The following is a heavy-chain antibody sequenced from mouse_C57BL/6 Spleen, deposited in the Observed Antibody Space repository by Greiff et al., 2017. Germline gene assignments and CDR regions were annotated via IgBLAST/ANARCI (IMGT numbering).Heavy chain of an antibody. CDR3: AGNYGGSSNEWYFGV. D-gene: IGHD1-1*01. Sequence: VQLQQSGPGLVQPSQSLSITCTVSGFSLTSYGVHWVRQSPGKGLEWLGVRWSGGSTDYNAGFIPRLSLRKDNSKSQVFFKMNSMQADDTGRYNCAGNYGGSSNEWYFGVWGTGTTGTVSS. CDR2: RWSGGST. CDR1: GFSLTSYG. V-gene: IGHV2-2*01. J-gene: IGHJ1*03.